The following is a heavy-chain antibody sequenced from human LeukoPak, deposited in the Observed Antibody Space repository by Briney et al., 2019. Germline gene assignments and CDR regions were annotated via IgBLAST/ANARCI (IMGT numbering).Heavy chain of an antibody. Sequence: GGSLRLSCSASGFAFSNYATHWVRQAPGKGLEYVSGISSNGGSTYYANSVKGRFTVSRDNSKNTLYLQMGSLRAEDMAVYYCARGGVAVAGTLWYFDPWGRGTLVTVSS. J-gene: IGHJ2*01. V-gene: IGHV3-64*01. CDR3: ARGGVAVAGTLWYFDP. CDR2: ISSNGGST. CDR1: GFAFSNYA. D-gene: IGHD6-19*01.